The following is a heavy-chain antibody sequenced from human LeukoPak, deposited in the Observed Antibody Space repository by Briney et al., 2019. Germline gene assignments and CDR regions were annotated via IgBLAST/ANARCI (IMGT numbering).Heavy chain of an antibody. CDR1: GFTFSSYA. CDR2: ISGSGGST. Sequence: GGSLRLSCAASGFTFSSYAMNWVRQAPGKGLEWVSAISGSGGSTFYADSVKDRFTISRDNSKNTLFLQMNYLRAEDTAVYYCAKDESSSGWYPVDYWGQGTLVTVSS. J-gene: IGHJ4*02. CDR3: AKDESSSGWYPVDY. D-gene: IGHD6-19*01. V-gene: IGHV3-23*01.